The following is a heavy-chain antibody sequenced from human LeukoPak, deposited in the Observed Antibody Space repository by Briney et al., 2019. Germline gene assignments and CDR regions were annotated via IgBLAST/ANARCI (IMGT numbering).Heavy chain of an antibody. CDR1: GGSISNYF. V-gene: IGHV4-4*07. J-gene: IGHJ4*02. CDR3: ATTTIRLGY. Sequence: SETLSLTCTVSGGSISNYFWSWIRQPAGKGLEWIGRIYSTGRSDYNPSLKSRITMSVDTSKNQFSLKLSSVTAADTAVYYCATTTIRLGYWGQGTLVTVSS. D-gene: IGHD1-26*01. CDR2: IYSTGRS.